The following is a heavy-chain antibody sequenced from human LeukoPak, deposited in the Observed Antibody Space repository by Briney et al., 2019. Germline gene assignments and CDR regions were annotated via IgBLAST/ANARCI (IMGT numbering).Heavy chain of an antibody. J-gene: IGHJ6*03. CDR2: IHPGDSDT. V-gene: IGHV5-51*01. CDR3: ARQVDCSSTSCYGGYYYYYYMDV. D-gene: IGHD2-2*01. CDR1: GYSFTNYW. Sequence: GESLKISCKSYGYSFTNYWIGWVRQMPGKGLEWMGIIHPGDSDTRYSPSFQGQVTISADKSISTAYLQWSSLKASDTAMYYCARQVDCSSTSCYGGYYYYYYMDVWGKGTTVTVSS.